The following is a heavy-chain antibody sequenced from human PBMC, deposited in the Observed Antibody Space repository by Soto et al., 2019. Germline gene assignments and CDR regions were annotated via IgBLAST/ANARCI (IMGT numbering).Heavy chain of an antibody. CDR1: GYTFTSYG. Sequence: ASVKVSCKASGYTFTSYGISWVRQAPGQGLEWMGWISAYNGNTNCAQKLQGRVTMTTDTSTSTAYMELRSLRSDDTAVYYCARDLPPPAYYYDSSGPDAFGIWGQGTMVTVSS. V-gene: IGHV1-18*04. J-gene: IGHJ3*02. D-gene: IGHD3-22*01. CDR2: ISAYNGNT. CDR3: ARDLPPPAYYYDSSGPDAFGI.